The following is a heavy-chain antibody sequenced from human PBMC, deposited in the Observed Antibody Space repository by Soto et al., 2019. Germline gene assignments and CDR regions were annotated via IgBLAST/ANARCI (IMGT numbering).Heavy chain of an antibody. CDR3: ARAHTAMLTRNYYFDS. J-gene: IGHJ4*02. V-gene: IGHV1-69*12. CDR1: GGNFNNFA. D-gene: IGHD5-18*01. Sequence: QVHLVQSGAEVKKPGSSVKVSCKASGGNFNNFAISWVRQAPGQGLEWMGGIVPVFRTTHYAQRFQGRVTITADGSTSTAYMELGSLTSDDTAVYYCARAHTAMLTRNYYFDSWGQGTQVTVSS. CDR2: IVPVFRTT.